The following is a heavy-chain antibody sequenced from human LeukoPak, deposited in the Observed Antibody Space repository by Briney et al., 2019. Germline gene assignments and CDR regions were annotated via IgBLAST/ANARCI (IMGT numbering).Heavy chain of an antibody. CDR2: IRPTDGST. CDR3: TRTINSWFDP. V-gene: IGHV1-46*01. Sequence: ASVKVSCKPSGYTFINHYIHWVRQAPGQGLEWMGVIRPTDGSTSYAQNFQVRLSMTSDTSTSTAYMELSSLRSEDTAIYYCTRTINSWFDPWGQGTPVSVSS. J-gene: IGHJ5*02. CDR1: GYTFINHY. D-gene: IGHD3-9*01.